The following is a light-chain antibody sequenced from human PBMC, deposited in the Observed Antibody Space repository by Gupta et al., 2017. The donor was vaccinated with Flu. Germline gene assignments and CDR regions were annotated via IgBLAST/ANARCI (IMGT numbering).Light chain of an antibody. CDR1: QAIRND. Sequence: DIQMTQSPSSLSASVGDRVTITCRASQAIRNDLGWYQQTPGKAPKRLIYGASRLQSGVPSRFSGSGSGTEFTLTISSLQPEDFATYYCLQQNSYPWTFGQGTKVEIK. CDR2: GAS. CDR3: LQQNSYPWT. J-gene: IGKJ1*01. V-gene: IGKV1-17*01.